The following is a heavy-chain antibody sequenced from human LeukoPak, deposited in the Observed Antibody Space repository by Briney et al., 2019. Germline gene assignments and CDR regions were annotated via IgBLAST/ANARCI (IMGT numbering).Heavy chain of an antibody. J-gene: IGHJ4*02. CDR1: GGSISSDY. Sequence: PSETLSLTCTVSGGSISSDYWSWIRQPPGKGLEWIGHIYYNGGTNYNPSLKGPVTISVDKSKNQFSLKLSSVTAADTAVYYCAREYSSGWYYFDYRGQGTLVTVSS. CDR2: IYYNGGT. V-gene: IGHV4-59*01. CDR3: AREYSSGWYYFDY. D-gene: IGHD6-19*01.